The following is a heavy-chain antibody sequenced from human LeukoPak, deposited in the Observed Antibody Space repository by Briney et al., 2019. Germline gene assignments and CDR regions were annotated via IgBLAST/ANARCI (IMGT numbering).Heavy chain of an antibody. J-gene: IGHJ4*02. D-gene: IGHD1-26*01. CDR3: AKSGGYGLIDY. CDR2: IYSSGST. Sequence: SETLSLTCTVSGASVSGSPYYWGWVRQPPGKGLEWIGSIYSSGSTYYNTSLQSRVTISIETSKNQISLRLKSVTAADTAMYYCAKSGGYGLIDYWGQGTLVTVSS. CDR1: GASVSGSPYY. V-gene: IGHV4-39*01.